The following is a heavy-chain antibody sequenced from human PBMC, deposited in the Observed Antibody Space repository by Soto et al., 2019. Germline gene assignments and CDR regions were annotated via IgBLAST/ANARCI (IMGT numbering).Heavy chain of an antibody. CDR3: ARVGVNYDFWSGLGYYYYGMDV. J-gene: IGHJ6*02. D-gene: IGHD3-3*01. Sequence: SETLSLTCAVYGGSFSGYYWSWIRQPPGKGLEWIGEINHSGSTNYNPSLKSRVTISVDTSKNQFSLKLSSVTAADTAVYYCARVGVNYDFWSGLGYYYYGMDVCGQGTTVTVSS. CDR1: GGSFSGYY. V-gene: IGHV4-34*01. CDR2: INHSGST.